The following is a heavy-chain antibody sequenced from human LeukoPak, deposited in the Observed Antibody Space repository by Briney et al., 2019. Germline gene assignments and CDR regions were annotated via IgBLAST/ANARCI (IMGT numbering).Heavy chain of an antibody. CDR1: GFTFSSYA. V-gene: IGHV3-30-3*01. D-gene: IGHD4-11*01. J-gene: IGHJ4*02. CDR3: ARDRTNYSPDFDY. CDR2: ISYDGSNK. Sequence: GGSLRLSCAASGFTFSSYAMHWVRQAPCKGLEWVAVISYDGSNKYYADSVKGRFTISRDNSKNTLYLQMNSLRAEDTAVYYCARDRTNYSPDFDYWGQGTLVTVSS.